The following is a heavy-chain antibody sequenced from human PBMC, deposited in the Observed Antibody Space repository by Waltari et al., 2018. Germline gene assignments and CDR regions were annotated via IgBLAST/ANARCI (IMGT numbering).Heavy chain of an antibody. Sequence: EVLLVESGGGSVQPGGALSLSCAASGFTFMHGVLQAPGKGLVWVSRIDGNGGGTGYADSVKGRFTISRDNAKNTLYLQMNSLRAEDTAVYYCVRGINHAFDIWGQGTMVTVSS. V-gene: IGHV3-74*01. CDR2: IDGNGGGT. J-gene: IGHJ3*02. CDR3: VRGINHAFDI. CDR1: GFTF.